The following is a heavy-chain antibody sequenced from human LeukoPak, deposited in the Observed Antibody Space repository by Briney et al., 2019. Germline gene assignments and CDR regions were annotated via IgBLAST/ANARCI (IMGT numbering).Heavy chain of an antibody. D-gene: IGHD6-19*01. V-gene: IGHV4-39*01. J-gene: IGHJ4*02. CDR1: GGSISSNGYY. CDR3: ARIAVAEDYYFDY. CDR2: IYDSGST. Sequence: LETLSLTCTVSGGSISSNGYYWGWIRQPPGKGLEWIGSIYDSGSTYYNPSLKSRVTISVDTSKNQFSLKLRSVTATDTAVYYCARIAVAEDYYFDYWGQGTLVTVSS.